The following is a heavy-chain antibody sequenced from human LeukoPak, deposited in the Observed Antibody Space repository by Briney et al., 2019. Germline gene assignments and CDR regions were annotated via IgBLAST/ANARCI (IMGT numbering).Heavy chain of an antibody. CDR3: AKDRRDRGFDY. D-gene: IGHD2-15*01. J-gene: IGHJ4*02. CDR1: GFIFSDYY. CDR2: ISSSGTTI. V-gene: IGHV3-11*01. Sequence: GGSQRLSCAASGFIFSDYYMSWIRQAPGKGLEWVSYISSSGTTIYYADSVEGRFTISRDNAKKSLYLQMNSLRAEDTAVYYCAKDRRDRGFDYWGQGTLVTVSS.